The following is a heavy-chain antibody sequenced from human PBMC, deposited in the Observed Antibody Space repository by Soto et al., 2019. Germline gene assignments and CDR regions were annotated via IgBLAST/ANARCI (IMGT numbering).Heavy chain of an antibody. CDR1: AFSFTNAW. Sequence: GGSLRLSCVASAFSFTNAWMSWVRQAPGKGLEWVGRIKSITDGGTTDYAAPVKGRFTISRDDSKNTVFLEMNSLKSEDTALYYCAITAMINRDSSTSFDYWGRGTQVTVPQ. D-gene: IGHD5-18*01. V-gene: IGHV3-15*01. CDR2: IKSITDGGTT. J-gene: IGHJ4*02. CDR3: AITAMINRDSSTSFDY.